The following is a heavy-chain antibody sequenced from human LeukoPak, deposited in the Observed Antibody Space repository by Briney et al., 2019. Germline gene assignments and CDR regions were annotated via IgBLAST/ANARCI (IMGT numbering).Heavy chain of an antibody. J-gene: IGHJ4*02. Sequence: ASVKVSCKASGGSFSTYAVSWVRQAPGQGLEWMGRIYPLLGVDNYAQRFQGRVTITADKSTGTAYMELNSLTSEDTAVYYCAREGSGTSSPMAYWGQGTLVTVSS. V-gene: IGHV1-69*04. D-gene: IGHD1-14*01. CDR3: AREGSGTSSPMAY. CDR2: IYPLLGVD. CDR1: GGSFSTYA.